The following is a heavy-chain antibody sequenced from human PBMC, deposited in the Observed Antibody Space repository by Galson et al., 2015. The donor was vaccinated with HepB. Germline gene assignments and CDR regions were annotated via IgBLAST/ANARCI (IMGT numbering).Heavy chain of an antibody. CDR2: ISYDGSNK. V-gene: IGHV3-30*04. J-gene: IGHJ4*02. Sequence: SLRLSCAVSGFTLSNYAMHWVRQAPGKGLEWVAVISYDGSNKYYADSVKGRFTISRDNSKNTLYLQMNSLRAEDTAVYYCARDSSSWSFDYWGQGTLVTVSS. D-gene: IGHD6-13*01. CDR3: ARDSSSWSFDY. CDR1: GFTLSNYA.